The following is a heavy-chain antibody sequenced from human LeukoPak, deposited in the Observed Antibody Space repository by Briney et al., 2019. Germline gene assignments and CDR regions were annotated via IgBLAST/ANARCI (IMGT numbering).Heavy chain of an antibody. D-gene: IGHD2-2*01. Sequence: GGSLRLSCAASGFTYDDYGMSWVRQAPGKGLEWVGFIRSKAYGGTTEYAASVKGRFTISRDDSKSIAYLQMNSLKTEDTAVYYCNADIVVVPAAIARDYWGQGTLVTVSS. CDR1: GFTYDDYG. J-gene: IGHJ4*02. CDR3: NADIVVVPAAIARDY. V-gene: IGHV3-49*04. CDR2: IRSKAYGGTT.